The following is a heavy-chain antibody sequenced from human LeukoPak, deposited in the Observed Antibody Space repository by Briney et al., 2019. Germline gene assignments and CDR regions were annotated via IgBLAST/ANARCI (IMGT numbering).Heavy chain of an antibody. D-gene: IGHD6-13*01. V-gene: IGHV4-59*01. J-gene: IGHJ5*02. CDR1: GGSISSYY. CDR2: IYYSGST. CDR3: ARDKIAAAGTWFDP. Sequence: SETLSLTCTVSGGSISSYYWSWIRQPPGKGLEWIGYIYYSGSTYYNPSLKSRVTISVDTSKNQFSLKLSSVTAADTAVYYCARDKIAAAGTWFDPWGQGTLVTVSS.